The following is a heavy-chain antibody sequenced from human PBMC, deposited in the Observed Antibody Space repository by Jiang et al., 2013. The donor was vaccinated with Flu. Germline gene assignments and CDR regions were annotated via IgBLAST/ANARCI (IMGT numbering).Heavy chain of an antibody. Sequence: SWVRQAPGQGLEWMGWISAYNGNTNYAQKLQGRVTMTTDTSTSTAYMELRSLRSDDTAVYYCARGWEYCSGGSCYSLAFDIWGQGTMVTVSS. CDR2: ISAYNGNT. V-gene: IGHV1-18*01. CDR3: ARGWEYCSGGSCYSLAFDI. J-gene: IGHJ3*02. D-gene: IGHD2-15*01.